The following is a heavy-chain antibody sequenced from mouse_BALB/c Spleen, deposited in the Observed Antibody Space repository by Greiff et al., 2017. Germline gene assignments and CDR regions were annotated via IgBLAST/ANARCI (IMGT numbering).Heavy chain of an antibody. J-gene: IGHJ3*01. D-gene: IGHD2-1*01. Sequence: EVNVVESGGGLVQPGGSRKLSCAASGFTFSSFGMHWVRQAPEKGLEWVAYISSGSSTIYYADTVKGRFTISRDNPKNTLFLQMTSLRSEDTAMYYCARGGGNYAFAYWGQGTLVTVSA. CDR1: GFTFSSFG. V-gene: IGHV5-17*02. CDR2: ISSGSSTI. CDR3: ARGGGNYAFAY.